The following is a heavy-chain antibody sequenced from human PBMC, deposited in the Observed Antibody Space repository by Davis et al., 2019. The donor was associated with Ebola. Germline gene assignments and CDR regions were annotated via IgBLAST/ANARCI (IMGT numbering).Heavy chain of an antibody. J-gene: IGHJ4*02. CDR1: GFTFGAYA. CDR3: TRGPGAARPMFAY. V-gene: IGHV4-34*01. Sequence: GSLRLSCTASGFTFGAYAMSWVRQAPGGGLEWIGEIDHSGSTTYNPSLKSRVTMSLDTFKNQFSLRLNSVTAADTAVYYCTRGPGAARPMFAYWGPGTVVTVSS. CDR2: IDHSGST. D-gene: IGHD6-6*01.